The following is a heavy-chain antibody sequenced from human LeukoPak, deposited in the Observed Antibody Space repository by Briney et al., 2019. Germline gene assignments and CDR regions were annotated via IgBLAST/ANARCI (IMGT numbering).Heavy chain of an antibody. V-gene: IGHV1-8*01. Sequence: GASVTVSCKASGYTFTSYDINWVRQATGQGLEWMGWMNPNSGNTGYAQKFQGRVTMTRNTSISTAYMELSSLRSEDTAVYYCARSLTYYYDSSGSPQYYGMDVWGQGTTVTVSS. J-gene: IGHJ6*02. CDR1: GYTFTSYD. CDR2: MNPNSGNT. D-gene: IGHD3-22*01. CDR3: ARSLTYYYDSSGSPQYYGMDV.